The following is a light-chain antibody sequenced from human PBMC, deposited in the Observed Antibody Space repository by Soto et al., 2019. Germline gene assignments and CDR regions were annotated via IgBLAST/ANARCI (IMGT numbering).Light chain of an antibody. Sequence: VFTESPSTLALCPVKRATLSSRRSQSVSSNYLAWYQQTPRQAPRLLIYGASSRATGIPDRFSGSGSGTDFTLTISRLEPEDFAVYYCQQYGSSRWTFGQGTKVDIK. CDR1: QSVSSNY. CDR3: QQYGSSRWT. CDR2: GAS. V-gene: IGKV3-20*01. J-gene: IGKJ1*01.